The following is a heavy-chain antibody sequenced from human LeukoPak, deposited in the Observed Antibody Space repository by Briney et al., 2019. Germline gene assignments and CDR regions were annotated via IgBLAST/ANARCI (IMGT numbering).Heavy chain of an antibody. CDR2: IYPGDSDT. J-gene: IGHJ3*02. CDR3: ARQYCGGDCYPEPDAFDI. V-gene: IGHV5-51*01. Sequence: PGESLKISCEGSGFSLTNYWIGWVRQVPGKGLDWMGIIYPGDSDTRYSPSFQGQVTISADKSINTAHLQWSSLKASDTAMYYCARQYCGGDCYPEPDAFDIWGQGTMVTVSS. CDR1: GFSLTNYW. D-gene: IGHD2-21*02.